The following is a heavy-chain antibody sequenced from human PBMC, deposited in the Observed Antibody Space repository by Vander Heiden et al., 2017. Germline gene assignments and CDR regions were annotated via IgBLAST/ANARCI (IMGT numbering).Heavy chain of an antibody. Sequence: QVQLVESGGGVVQPGRALSLSCAASGSSFRSYAMHCVRQAPGKWLEWVAVTSYDGSNKYYADSVKGRFTISRDNSKNTLYLQMNSLRAEDTAVYYCASGSSGYYAFNYWGQGTLVTVSS. CDR1: GSSFRSYA. J-gene: IGHJ4*02. V-gene: IGHV3-30-3*01. D-gene: IGHD3-22*01. CDR2: TSYDGSNK. CDR3: ASGSSGYYAFNY.